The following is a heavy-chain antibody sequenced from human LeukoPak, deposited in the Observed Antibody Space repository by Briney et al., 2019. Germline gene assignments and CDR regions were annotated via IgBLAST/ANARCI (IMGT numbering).Heavy chain of an antibody. V-gene: IGHV4-39*01. CDR3: ARHDSFGYSTSWYLDY. CDR2: IYYSGST. D-gene: IGHD6-13*01. CDR1: GGSISSSSYF. J-gene: IGHJ4*02. Sequence: SETLSLTCTVSGGSISSSSYFWGWFRQPPGKGLEWIGSIYYSGSTYYNPSLKSRLTISVDTSENQFSLKLSSVTAADTAVYYCARHDSFGYSTSWYLDYWGQGTLVTVSS.